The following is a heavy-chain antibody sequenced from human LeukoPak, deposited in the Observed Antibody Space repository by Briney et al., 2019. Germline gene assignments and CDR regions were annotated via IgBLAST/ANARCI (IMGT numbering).Heavy chain of an antibody. CDR2: INHSGST. V-gene: IGHV4-4*02. CDR1: GGSISSSNW. Sequence: PSETLSLTCAVSGGSISSSNWWSWVRQPPGKGLEWIGEINHSGSTNYNPSLKSRVTISVDTSKNQFSLKLSSVTAADTAVYYCARGPTGWFGDYYYYYYYGMDVWGQGTTVTVSS. J-gene: IGHJ6*02. D-gene: IGHD3-10*01. CDR3: ARGPTGWFGDYYYYYYYGMDV.